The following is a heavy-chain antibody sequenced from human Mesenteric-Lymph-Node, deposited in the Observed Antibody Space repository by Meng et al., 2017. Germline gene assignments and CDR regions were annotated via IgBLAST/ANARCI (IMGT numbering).Heavy chain of an antibody. CDR3: AKDRYSGYNFGYLFDS. V-gene: IGHV3-30*01. Sequence: GESLKISCAASGFTFSSYAMHWVRQAPGEGLEWVAVISYDGSNKYYADSVKGRFTISRDNSKNTLDLQMNSLRPEDTAVYYCAKDRYSGYNFGYLFDSWGQGTLVTVSS. CDR1: GFTFSSYA. CDR2: ISYDGSNK. J-gene: IGHJ4*02. D-gene: IGHD5-18*01.